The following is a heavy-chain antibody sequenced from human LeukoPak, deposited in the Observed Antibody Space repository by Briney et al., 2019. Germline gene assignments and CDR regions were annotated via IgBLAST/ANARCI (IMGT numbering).Heavy chain of an antibody. D-gene: IGHD5-12*01. Sequence: GGSLRLSCTASGFIFGAYAMNWVRQAPGEGLEWVSGIGGISTGTYYAGSVKGRFTISRDNAKNSLYLQMNSLRAEDMALYYCAKEISGYDSGGPLDYWGQGTLVTVSS. J-gene: IGHJ4*02. CDR3: AKEISGYDSGGPLDY. V-gene: IGHV3-23*01. CDR1: GFIFGAYA. CDR2: IGGISTGT.